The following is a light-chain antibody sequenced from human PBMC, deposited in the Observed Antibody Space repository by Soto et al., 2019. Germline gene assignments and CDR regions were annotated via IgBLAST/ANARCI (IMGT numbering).Light chain of an antibody. CDR1: QSVSTY. CDR2: DAS. CDR3: QQRTSWPSLT. J-gene: IGKJ4*01. V-gene: IGKV3-11*01. Sequence: EIVLTQSPATLSLSPGETATLSCRASQSVSTYLAWFQQKPGQPPRLLIYDASKRDNGVPARFSGSGSGTDFTLTISSLEPEDFALSYCQQRTSWPSLTFGGGTKVEIK.